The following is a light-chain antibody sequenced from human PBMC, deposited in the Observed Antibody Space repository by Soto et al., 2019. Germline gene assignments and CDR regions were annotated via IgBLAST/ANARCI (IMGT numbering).Light chain of an antibody. CDR1: TSDVGGHNY. J-gene: IGLJ2*01. CDR2: EVA. Sequence: QSVLTQPASVSGSPGQSITISCIGTTSDVGGHNYVSWYQHHPGKAPKLMIFEVANRPSGISDRFSASKSGNTASLTISGLQAEDEADYYCSSYTIDNSVVFGGGTKLTVL. V-gene: IGLV2-14*01. CDR3: SSYTIDNSVV.